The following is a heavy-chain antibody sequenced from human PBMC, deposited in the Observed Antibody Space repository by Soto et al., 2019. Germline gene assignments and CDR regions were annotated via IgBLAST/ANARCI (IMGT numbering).Heavy chain of an antibody. D-gene: IGHD2-15*01. CDR1: GFTFSSYS. Sequence: GGSLRLSCAASGFTFSSYSMNWVRQAPGKGLEWVSSISSSSSYIYYADSVKGRFTISRDNAKNYLYLQMNSLRAEDTAVYYCARESDTPRYPEDVWGQGTTVTVSS. V-gene: IGHV3-21*01. CDR2: ISSSSSYI. CDR3: ARESDTPRYPEDV. J-gene: IGHJ6*02.